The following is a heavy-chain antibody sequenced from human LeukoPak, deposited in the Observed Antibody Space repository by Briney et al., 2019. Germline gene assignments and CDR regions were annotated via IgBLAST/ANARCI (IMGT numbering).Heavy chain of an antibody. D-gene: IGHD2-21*01. Sequence: GGSLRLSCVASGFSFGNYAMSWARQAPGKGLQWVSQISGTGGATWYAGFARDRFTISRDNSKKTLYLQMSGLRVEDTAMYYCVKDPRDTYGTNWFVSWGQGTLLIVSS. CDR3: VKDPRDTYGTNWFVS. CDR1: GFSFGNYA. V-gene: IGHV3-23*01. J-gene: IGHJ5*01. CDR2: ISGTGGAT.